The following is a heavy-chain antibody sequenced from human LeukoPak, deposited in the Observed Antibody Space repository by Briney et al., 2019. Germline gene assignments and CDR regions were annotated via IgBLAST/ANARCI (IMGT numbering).Heavy chain of an antibody. CDR3: AELGITVIGGV. V-gene: IGHV3-48*03. CDR2: ISSSGSTI. CDR1: GFTFSSYE. Sequence: GGSLRLSCAASGFTFSSYEMNWVRQAPGKGLEWLSYISSSGSTIYYADSVKGRFTISRDNAKNSLYLQMNSLRAEDTAVYYCAELGITVIGGVWGKGTTVTISS. J-gene: IGHJ6*04. D-gene: IGHD3-10*02.